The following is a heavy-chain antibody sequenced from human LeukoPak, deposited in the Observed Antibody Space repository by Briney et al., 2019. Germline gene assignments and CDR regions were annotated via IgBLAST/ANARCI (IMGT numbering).Heavy chain of an antibody. CDR1: VYSISSGYY. CDR3: ARDLYDDNRCFDF. J-gene: IGHJ4*02. D-gene: IGHD1-14*01. V-gene: IGHV4-38-2*02. Sequence: PSETLSLTCTVSVYSISSGYYWGWIRHPPGKGLEWIGSIHHSGITYYNPSLKSRVTISVDTSKNQFSLRVDSVTAADTAVYYCARDLYDDNRCFDFWGQGILVTVSS. CDR2: IHHSGIT.